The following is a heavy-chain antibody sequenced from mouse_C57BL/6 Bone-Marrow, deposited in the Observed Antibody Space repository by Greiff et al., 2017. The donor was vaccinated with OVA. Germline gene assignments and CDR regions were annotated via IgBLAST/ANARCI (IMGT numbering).Heavy chain of an antibody. V-gene: IGHV5-16*01. CDR2: INYDGSST. CDR1: GFTFSDYY. CDR3: ARVDYGSYWNYAMDY. D-gene: IGHD2-1*01. J-gene: IGHJ4*01. Sequence: EVKVVESEGGLVQPGSSMKLSCTASGFTFSDYYMAWVRQVPEKGLEWVANINYDGSSTYYLDSLKSRFIISRDNAKNILYLQMSSLKSEDTATYYCARVDYGSYWNYAMDYWGQGTSVTVSS.